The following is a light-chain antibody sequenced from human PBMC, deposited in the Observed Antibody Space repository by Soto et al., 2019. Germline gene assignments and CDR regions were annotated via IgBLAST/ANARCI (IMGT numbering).Light chain of an antibody. J-gene: IGKJ1*01. CDR2: GAS. CDR3: QQYGSSPPWT. Sequence: EVVLTQSPDTLSLSPGETATLSCRASQSVSSSYLAWYQQKPGQAPRLLIYGASSRATGIPDRFSGSGSGTDFTLTISRLEPEDFAVYYCQQYGSSPPWTFGQGTKV. V-gene: IGKV3-20*01. CDR1: QSVSSSY.